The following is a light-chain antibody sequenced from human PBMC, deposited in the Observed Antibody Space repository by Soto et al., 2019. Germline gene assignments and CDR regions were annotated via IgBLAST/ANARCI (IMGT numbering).Light chain of an antibody. CDR1: QTVRNNY. V-gene: IGKV3-20*01. Sequence: EFVLTQSPGTLSLPPGERATLSCRASQTVRNNYLAWYQQKPGQAPRLLIYDASSGATGIPDRFSGGGSGTDFTLTISSLQSEDFAVYYCQQYHKWPPFTFGGGTKVDIK. CDR2: DAS. CDR3: QQYHKWPPFT. J-gene: IGKJ4*01.